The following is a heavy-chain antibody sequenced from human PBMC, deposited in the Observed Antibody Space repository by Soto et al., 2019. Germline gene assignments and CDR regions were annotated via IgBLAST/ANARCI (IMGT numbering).Heavy chain of an antibody. V-gene: IGHV1-2*02. J-gene: IGHJ6*02. CDR1: GFTFSAYY. D-gene: IGHD6-13*01. CDR3: ARSLLDEYSSSWRSAYYGMDV. CDR2: INPNSGGT. Sequence: GASVKVSCKASGFTFSAYYIYWVRQAPGQGLEWIGWINPNSGGTNNAQKFQGRVTMTRDTSTSTVYMELSALIPDDTAVYYCARSLLDEYSSSWRSAYYGMDVWGQGITVTVSS.